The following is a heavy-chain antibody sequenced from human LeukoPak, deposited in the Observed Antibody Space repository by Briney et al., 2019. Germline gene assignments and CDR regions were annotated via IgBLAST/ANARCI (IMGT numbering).Heavy chain of an antibody. V-gene: IGHV3-53*01. CDR2: VYSGGST. D-gene: IGHD2-15*01. J-gene: IGHJ4*02. Sequence: SGGSLRLSCAVSGFTVSSSYMSWVRQAPGKGLEWVSVVYSGGSTFYADSVKGRFTISRDNSKNTLYLQMSSLRAEDTAVYYCARGYCIGGSCFVFDCWGQGTLVTVSS. CDR1: GFTVSSSY. CDR3: ARGYCIGGSCFVFDC.